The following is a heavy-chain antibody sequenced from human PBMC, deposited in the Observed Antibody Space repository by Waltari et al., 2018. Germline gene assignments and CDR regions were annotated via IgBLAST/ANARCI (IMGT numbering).Heavy chain of an antibody. Sequence: EVQLVESGGDSVQPGGSLRLSCAVSGFTFISYWMHWVRQDPGKGLVWGSRMNRDGRTTTYADSVKGRFTISRDNAKNTLYLQMNSLRAEDTAVYYCAREIAVTGQYYFDYWGQGTLVTVSS. J-gene: IGHJ4*02. CDR1: GFTFISYW. V-gene: IGHV3-74*01. CDR3: AREIAVTGQYYFDY. CDR2: MNRDGRTT. D-gene: IGHD6-13*01.